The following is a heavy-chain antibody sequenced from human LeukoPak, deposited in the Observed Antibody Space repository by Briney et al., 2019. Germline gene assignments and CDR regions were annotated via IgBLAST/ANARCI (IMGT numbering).Heavy chain of an antibody. J-gene: IGHJ4*02. CDR2: INSDGSST. CDR3: ASHPYYYDSSGYKLLNY. Sequence: PGGSLRLSCAASGFTFSSYWMHWVRQAPGKGLVWVSRINSDGSSTSYADSVKGRFTISRDNAKNTLYLQMNSLRAEDTAVYYCASHPYYYDSSGYKLLNYWGQGPLVTVSS. CDR1: GFTFSSYW. V-gene: IGHV3-74*01. D-gene: IGHD3-22*01.